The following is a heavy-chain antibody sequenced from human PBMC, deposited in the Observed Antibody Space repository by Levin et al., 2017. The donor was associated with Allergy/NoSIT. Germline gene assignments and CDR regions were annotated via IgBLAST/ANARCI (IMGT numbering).Heavy chain of an antibody. D-gene: IGHD3-9*01. Sequence: GESLKISCKGSGYSFTNYWIGWVRQMPGKGLEWMGIIYPGDSDTRYSPSFQGQVTISADKSISTAYLQWSSLKASDTAMYYCARQRGAYFDWSLYGGEEKERNWYYFDYWGQGTLVTVSS. CDR3: ARQRGAYFDWSLYGGEEKERNWYYFDY. CDR1: GYSFTNYW. CDR2: IYPGDSDT. V-gene: IGHV5-51*01. J-gene: IGHJ4*02.